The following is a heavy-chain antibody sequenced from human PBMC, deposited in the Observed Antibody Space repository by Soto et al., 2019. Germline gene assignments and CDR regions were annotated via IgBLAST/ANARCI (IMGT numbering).Heavy chain of an antibody. V-gene: IGHV4-31*03. CDR1: GGSISSGGYY. CDR3: AREIYSGYDDY. CDR2: IYYSGST. Sequence: SETLSLTYTVSGGSISSGGYYWSWIRQHPGKGLEWIGYIYYSGSTYYNPSLKSRVTISVDTSKNQFSLKLSSVTAADTAVYYCAREIYSGYDDYWGQGTLVTVSS. D-gene: IGHD5-12*01. J-gene: IGHJ4*02.